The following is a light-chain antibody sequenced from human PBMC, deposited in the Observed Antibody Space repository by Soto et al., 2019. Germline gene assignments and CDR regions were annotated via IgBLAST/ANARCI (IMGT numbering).Light chain of an antibody. J-gene: IGKJ1*01. CDR2: AAS. V-gene: IGKV1-17*03. CDR3: LQHTSYPWT. CDR1: QGISKY. Sequence: DIQMTQPPSAMSASGGDRVTITCRASQGISKYLACFQQRPGKVPRRLVYAASSLQSGVPSRFSGSGSGTEFTLTISSLQPEDFGTYYCLQHTSYPWTFGQGTKVDIK.